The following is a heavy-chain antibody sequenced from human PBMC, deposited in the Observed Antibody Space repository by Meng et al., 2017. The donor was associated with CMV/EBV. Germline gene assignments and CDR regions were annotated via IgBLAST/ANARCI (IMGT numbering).Heavy chain of an antibody. V-gene: IGHV3-48*03. CDR2: ISSSGSTI. CDR3: ARGLVTYYDFWIGNHKTNWFDP. Sequence: GGSLRLSCAASGFTFSSYEMNWVRQAPGKGLEWVSYISSSGSTIYYADSVKGRFTISRDNAKNSLYLQMNSLRAGDTAVYYCARGLVTYYDFWIGNHKTNWFDPWGQGTLVTVSS. J-gene: IGHJ5*02. D-gene: IGHD3-3*01. CDR1: GFTFSSYE.